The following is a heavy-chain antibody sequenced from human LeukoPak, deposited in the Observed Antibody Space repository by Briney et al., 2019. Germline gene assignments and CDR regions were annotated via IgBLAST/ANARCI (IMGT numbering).Heavy chain of an antibody. J-gene: IGHJ4*02. CDR1: GFTFDDYA. V-gene: IGHV3-43*02. Sequence: PGGSLRLSCAASGFTFDDYAMHWVRQAPGKGLEWVSLISGDGGSTYYADSVKGRFTISRDNAKNTLYLQMNSLRADDTAVYYCAGGPWRSDTGGYVFDYWGQGTLVTVSS. D-gene: IGHD3-22*01. CDR3: AGGPWRSDTGGYVFDY. CDR2: ISGDGGST.